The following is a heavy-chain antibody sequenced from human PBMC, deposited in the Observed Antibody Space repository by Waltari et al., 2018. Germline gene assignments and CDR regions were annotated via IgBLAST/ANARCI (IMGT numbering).Heavy chain of an antibody. J-gene: IGHJ4*02. CDR3: ARGSAYYVRVWDL. D-gene: IGHD3-16*01. V-gene: IGHV3-7*03. CDR1: GFNLARYW. CDR2: INYDGSAQ. Sequence: LVESGGALVRPGGSLRFSCAASGFNLARYWMIWVRQAPGKGLEWVANINYDGSAQWYEDSVSGRLTVSRDNAKNSLYLEMNNVRVDDTAVYYCARGSAYYVRVWDLWGPGTLVTVSS.